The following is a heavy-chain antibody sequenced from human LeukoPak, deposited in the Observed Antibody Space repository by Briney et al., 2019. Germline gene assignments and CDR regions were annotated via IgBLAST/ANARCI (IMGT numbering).Heavy chain of an antibody. CDR2: IKSDGST. Sequence: TGGSLRLSCAASGFTFSDYYMSWIRQAPGKGLVWVSRIKSDGSTNYADSVKGRFTISRDNAKNTVSLQMNSLRAEDTGVYYCARAPSEIGGYYPEYFRHWGQGTLVTVSS. J-gene: IGHJ1*01. D-gene: IGHD3-22*01. CDR1: GFTFSDYY. V-gene: IGHV3-74*01. CDR3: ARAPSEIGGYYPEYFRH.